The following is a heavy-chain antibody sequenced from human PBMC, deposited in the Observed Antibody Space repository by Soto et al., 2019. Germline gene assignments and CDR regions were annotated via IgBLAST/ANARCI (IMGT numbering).Heavy chain of an antibody. J-gene: IGHJ4*02. CDR1: GGSISSYY. CDR2: IYYSGST. CDR3: ARLGGDY. Sequence: SETLSLTCTVSGGSISSYYWSWIRQPPGKGLEWIGYIYYSGSTNYNPSLKSRVTISVDTSKNQFSLKLSSVTAADTAVYYCARLGGDYWGQGTLVTVSS. D-gene: IGHD3-16*01. V-gene: IGHV4-59*08.